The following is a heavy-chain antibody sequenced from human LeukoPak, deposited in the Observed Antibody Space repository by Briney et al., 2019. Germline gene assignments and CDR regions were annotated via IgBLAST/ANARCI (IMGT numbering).Heavy chain of an antibody. J-gene: IGHJ4*02. CDR3: VRDGSGYDY. CDR1: RFTFSNYW. D-gene: IGHD6-19*01. CDR2: INQGGSEK. V-gene: IGHV3-7*05. Sequence: GGSLRLSCAASRFTFSNYWMSWVRQPPGKGLEWVANINQGGSEKYYLNSVKGGFTISRDNAKNSLYLQMNSLRADDTAIYYCVRDGSGYDYWGQGTLVTVSS.